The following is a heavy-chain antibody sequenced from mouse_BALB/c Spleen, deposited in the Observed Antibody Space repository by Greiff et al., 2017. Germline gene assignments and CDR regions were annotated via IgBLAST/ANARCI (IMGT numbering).Heavy chain of an antibody. D-gene: IGHD1-1*01. V-gene: IGHV14-3*02. CDR2: IDPANGNT. CDR1: GFNIKDTY. J-gene: IGHJ4*01. Sequence: VQLQQSGAELVKPGASVKLSCTASGFNIKDTYMHWVKQRPEQGLAWIGRIDPANGNTKYDPKFQGKATITADTSSNTAYLQLSSLTSEDTAVYYCASHYGRYYYAMDYWGQGTSVTVSS. CDR3: ASHYGRYYYAMDY.